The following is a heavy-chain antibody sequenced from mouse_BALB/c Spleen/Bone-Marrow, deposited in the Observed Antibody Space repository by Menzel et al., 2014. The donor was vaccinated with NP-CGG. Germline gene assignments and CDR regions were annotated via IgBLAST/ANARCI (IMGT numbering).Heavy chain of an antibody. CDR3: AREGGLVPDYFDY. J-gene: IGHJ2*01. CDR2: INPYNGAT. Sequence: VQLQQSGPELVKPGASVKISCKASGYSFTGYYMHWVKQSHVKSLEWIGRINPYNGATSYNQNFKDKASSTIDKSSSTAYMEVHSLTSEDSAVYYCAREGGLVPDYFDYWGQGTTLTVSS. CDR1: GYSFTGYY. D-gene: IGHD6-2*01. V-gene: IGHV1-31*01.